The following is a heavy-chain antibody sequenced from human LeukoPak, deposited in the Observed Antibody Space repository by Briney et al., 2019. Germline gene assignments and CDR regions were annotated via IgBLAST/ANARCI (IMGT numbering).Heavy chain of an antibody. V-gene: IGHV1-18*01. J-gene: IGHJ5*02. CDR3: TRRKLERRAGSWFDP. Sequence: ASVKVSCKASGYTFTSYGISWVRQAPGQGLEWMGWISAYNGNTNYAPKLQGRVTITRNTSISTAYMQLNSLRSDDTAVYYCTRRKLERRAGSWFDPWGQGTLVTVSS. D-gene: IGHD3-3*01. CDR1: GYTFTSYG. CDR2: ISAYNGNT.